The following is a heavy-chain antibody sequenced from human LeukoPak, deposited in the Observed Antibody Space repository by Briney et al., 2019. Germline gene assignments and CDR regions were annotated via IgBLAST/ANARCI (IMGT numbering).Heavy chain of an antibody. D-gene: IGHD6-13*01. CDR2: INHSGST. V-gene: IGHV4-34*01. CDR3: AREGIAAAVGSFDY. J-gene: IGHJ4*02. CDR1: GGSFSGYY. Sequence: SETLSLTCAVYGGSFSGYYWSWIRQPPGKGLEWIGEINHSGSTNYNPSLKSRVTISVDTSKNQFSLKLSSVTAADTAMYYCAREGIAAAVGSFDYWGQGTLVTVSS.